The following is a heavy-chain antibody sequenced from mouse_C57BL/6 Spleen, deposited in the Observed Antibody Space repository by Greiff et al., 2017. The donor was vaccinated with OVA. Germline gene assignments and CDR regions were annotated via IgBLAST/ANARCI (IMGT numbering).Heavy chain of an antibody. CDR3: ARDYDGYYGYFEY. D-gene: IGHD2-3*01. J-gene: IGHJ2*01. CDR2: IHPSDSGT. V-gene: IGHV1-74*01. Sequence: QVQLQQPGAELVKPGASVKVSCKASGYTFTSYWMHWVKQRPGQGLEWIGRIHPSDSGTNYHQKFNGKATFTVDKSSSTAYMQLNRLTSEDSAVYYGARDYDGYYGYFEYWGQGTTLTVSS. CDR1: GYTFTSYW.